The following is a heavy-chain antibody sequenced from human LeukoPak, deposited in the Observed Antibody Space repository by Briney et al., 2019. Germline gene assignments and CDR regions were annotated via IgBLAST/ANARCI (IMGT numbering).Heavy chain of an antibody. CDR1: GGTFSSYA. CDR2: IIPILGIA. J-gene: IGHJ4*02. Sequence: SVKVSCKASGGTFSSYAISWVRQAPGQGLEWMGRIIPILGIANYAQKFQGRVTITADKSTSTAYMELSSLRSEDTAVYYCARDRRDYYDSSGYYYWGQGTLVTVSS. CDR3: ARDRRDYYDSSGYYY. D-gene: IGHD3-22*01. V-gene: IGHV1-69*04.